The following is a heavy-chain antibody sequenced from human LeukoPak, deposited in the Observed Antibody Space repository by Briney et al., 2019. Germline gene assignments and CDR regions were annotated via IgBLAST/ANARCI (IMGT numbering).Heavy chain of an antibody. CDR3: ARGNILVVPAAFRYYYYGMDV. V-gene: IGHV3-48*02. Sequence: GGSLRLSCAASGFTFSSYSMNWVRQAPGKGLEWVSYISSSSSTIYYADSVKGRFTISRDNAKNSLYLQMNSLRDEDTAVYYCARGNILVVPAAFRYYYYGMDVWGQGTTVTVSS. CDR2: ISSSSSTI. CDR1: GFTFSSYS. D-gene: IGHD2-2*01. J-gene: IGHJ6*02.